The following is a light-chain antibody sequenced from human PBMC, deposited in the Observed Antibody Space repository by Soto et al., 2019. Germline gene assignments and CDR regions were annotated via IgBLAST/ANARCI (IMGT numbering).Light chain of an antibody. CDR3: QSYDSSLSAVL. CDR1: SSNIGAGYD. J-gene: IGLJ2*01. CDR2: GNS. V-gene: IGLV1-40*01. Sequence: QSVLTQPPSVSGAPGQRVTISCTGSSSNIGAGYDVHWYQQFPGTAPKLLIYGNSNRPSGVADRFSGSKSDTSASLAITGLQAEDEADYYCQSYDSSLSAVLFGGGTKLTVL.